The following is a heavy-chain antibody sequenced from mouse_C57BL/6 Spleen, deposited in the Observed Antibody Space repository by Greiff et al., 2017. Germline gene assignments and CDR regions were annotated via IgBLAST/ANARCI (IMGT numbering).Heavy chain of an antibody. J-gene: IGHJ4*01. CDR3: ARQNDYGGDAMDY. Sequence: EVQVVESGGDLVKPGGSLKLSCAASGFTFSSYGMSWVRQTPDKRLEWVATISSGGSYTYYPDSVKGRFTISRDNAKNTLYLQMSSLKSEDTAMYYCARQNDYGGDAMDYWGQGTSVTVSS. CDR2: ISSGGSYT. CDR1: GFTFSSYG. V-gene: IGHV5-6*01. D-gene: IGHD2-4*01.